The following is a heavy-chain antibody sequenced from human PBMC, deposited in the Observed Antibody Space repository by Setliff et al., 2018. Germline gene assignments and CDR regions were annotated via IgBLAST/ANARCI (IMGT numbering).Heavy chain of an antibody. CDR3: ARTTGYRLEGDFDY. J-gene: IGHJ4*02. D-gene: IGHD3-16*01. CDR1: GFTFSNYY. CDR2: IHDSGNPT. V-gene: IGHV3-11*01. Sequence: PGESLRLSCAASGFTFSNYYMTWIRQAPGKGLEWISYIHDSGNPTYYADSVKGRFTVSRDNAKNSLYLQMTSLRAEDTAIYYCARTTGYRLEGDFDYWGQGTLGTSPQ.